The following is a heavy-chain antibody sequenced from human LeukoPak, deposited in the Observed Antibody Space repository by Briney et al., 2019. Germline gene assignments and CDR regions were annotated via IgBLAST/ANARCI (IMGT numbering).Heavy chain of an antibody. D-gene: IGHD2-2*01. Sequence: GGPLRLSCAASGFTFSSYGMHWVRQAPGKGLEWVAFIRYDGSNKYYADSVKGRFTISRDNSKNTLYLQMNSLRAEDTAVYYCAKGLPAAPHPWGQGTLVTVSS. CDR3: AKGLPAAPHP. V-gene: IGHV3-30*02. CDR1: GFTFSSYG. CDR2: IRYDGSNK. J-gene: IGHJ5*02.